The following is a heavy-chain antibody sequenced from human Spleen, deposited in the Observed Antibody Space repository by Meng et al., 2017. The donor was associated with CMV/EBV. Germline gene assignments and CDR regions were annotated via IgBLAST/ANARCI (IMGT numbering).Heavy chain of an antibody. Sequence: GESLKISCAASGFTFSSYWMHWARQVPGKGLVWVSHIFTDESSASYADSVKGRFTISRDNAKNTLYLQMNSLRAEDTAVYFCARATYSNAMDVWGQGTTVTVSS. V-gene: IGHV3-74*01. CDR3: ARATYSNAMDV. CDR2: IFTDESSA. J-gene: IGHJ6*02. CDR1: GFTFSSYW. D-gene: IGHD2-15*01.